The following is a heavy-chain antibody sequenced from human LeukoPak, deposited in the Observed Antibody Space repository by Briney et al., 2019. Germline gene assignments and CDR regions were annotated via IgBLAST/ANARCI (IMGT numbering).Heavy chain of an antibody. J-gene: IGHJ4*02. CDR2: INPISGGT. Sequence: ASVRVSCKASGYTFTDCYMHWVRQAPGQGLEWMGWINPISGGTKFAQKFQGRVTMTRDTSINTAYMELSRLTYDDTAVYYCAGLPRYNWNEPLDYWGQGTLVTVSS. CDR3: AGLPRYNWNEPLDY. D-gene: IGHD1-20*01. V-gene: IGHV1-2*02. CDR1: GYTFTDCY.